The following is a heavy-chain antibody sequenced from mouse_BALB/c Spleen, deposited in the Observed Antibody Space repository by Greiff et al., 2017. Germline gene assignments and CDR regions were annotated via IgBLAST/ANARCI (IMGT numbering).Heavy chain of an antibody. CDR3: ARPASWFAY. V-gene: IGHV5-12-1*01. CDR1: GFAFSSYD. J-gene: IGHJ3*01. CDR2: ISSGGGST. Sequence: EVKLVESGGGLVKPGGSLKLSCAASGFAFSSYDMSWVRQTPEKRLEWVAYISSGGGSTYYPDTVKGRFTISRDNAKNTLYLQMSSLKSEDTAMYYCARPASWFAYWGQGTLVTVSA. D-gene: IGHD3-1*01.